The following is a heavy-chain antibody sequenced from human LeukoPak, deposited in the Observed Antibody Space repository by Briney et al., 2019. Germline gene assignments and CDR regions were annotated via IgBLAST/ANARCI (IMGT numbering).Heavy chain of an antibody. D-gene: IGHD3-10*01. Sequence: PGGSLRLSSAASGFTFSSYEMNWVRQAPGKGLEWVSYISSSGSTIYYADSVKGRFTISRDNAKNSLYLQMNSLRAEDTAVYYCARTARGQGNFDYWGQGTLVTVSS. CDR3: ARTARGQGNFDY. V-gene: IGHV3-48*03. J-gene: IGHJ4*02. CDR2: ISSSGSTI. CDR1: GFTFSSYE.